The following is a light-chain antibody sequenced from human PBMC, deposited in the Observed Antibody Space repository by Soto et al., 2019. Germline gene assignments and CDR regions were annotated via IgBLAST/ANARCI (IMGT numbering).Light chain of an antibody. J-gene: IGKJ2*01. Sequence: DIQMTQSPSSLSASVADRVTITCRASQTISTYLNWYQQKPGKAPKLLIYAASTLQSGVPSRFSGSGSGTDFTLTINSLQPEDFATYYCQQSLGIPYTFGQGTKLEI. CDR1: QTISTY. V-gene: IGKV1-39*01. CDR3: QQSLGIPYT. CDR2: AAS.